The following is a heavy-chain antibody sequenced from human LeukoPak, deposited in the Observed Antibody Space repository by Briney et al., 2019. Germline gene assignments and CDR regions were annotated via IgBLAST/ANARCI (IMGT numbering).Heavy chain of an antibody. CDR3: ARWGPDYGKNSDY. Sequence: GRSLRLSCAASGFTFSSYAMHWVRQAPGKGLEWVAVISYDGSNKYYADSVKGRFTISRDNSKNTLYLQMNSLRAEDTAVYYCARWGPDYGKNSDYWGQGTLVTVSS. CDR2: ISYDGSNK. CDR1: GFTFSSYA. D-gene: IGHD4-17*01. V-gene: IGHV3-30-3*01. J-gene: IGHJ4*02.